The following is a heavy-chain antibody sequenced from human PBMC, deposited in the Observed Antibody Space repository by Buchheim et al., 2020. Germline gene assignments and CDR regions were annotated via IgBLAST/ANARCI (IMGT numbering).Heavy chain of an antibody. Sequence: QVQLQQWGAGLLKPSETLSLTCAVYGGSFSGYYWSWIRQPPGKGLEWIGEINHSGSTNYNPSLKSRVTISLDTSKNQFSLKLSSVTAADTAVYYCASHCTNGVCYTYSPYYFDYWGQGTL. CDR1: GGSFSGYY. CDR3: ASHCTNGVCYTYSPYYFDY. D-gene: IGHD2-8*01. J-gene: IGHJ4*02. V-gene: IGHV4-34*01. CDR2: INHSGST.